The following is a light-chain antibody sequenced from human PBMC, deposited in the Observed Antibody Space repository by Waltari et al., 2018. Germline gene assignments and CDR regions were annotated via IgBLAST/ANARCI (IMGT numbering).Light chain of an antibody. Sequence: EIVLTQSPGTLSLSPGERATLSCRASQSVSSNYLAWYQQKPGQAPRLLFYDASNRATGNAHRFRGRGSGNHFTLTVGRLEPEDGGVLYCQQDGNAPDTLG. V-gene: IGKV3-20*01. CDR2: DAS. J-gene: IGKJ2*01. CDR1: QSVSSNY. CDR3: QQDGNAPDT.